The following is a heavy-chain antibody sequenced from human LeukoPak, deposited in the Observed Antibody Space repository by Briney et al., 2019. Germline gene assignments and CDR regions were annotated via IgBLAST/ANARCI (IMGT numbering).Heavy chain of an antibody. J-gene: IGHJ4*02. CDR3: ARQPYSSSSLEIGY. CDR1: GGSFSGYY. CDR2: IYYSGST. D-gene: IGHD6-6*01. V-gene: IGHV4-39*01. Sequence: SETLSLTCAVYGGSFSGYYWSWIRQPPGKGLEWIGSIYYSGSTYYNPPLKSRVTISVDTSKNQFSLKLSSVTAADTAVYYCARQPYSSSSLEIGYWGQGTLVTVSS.